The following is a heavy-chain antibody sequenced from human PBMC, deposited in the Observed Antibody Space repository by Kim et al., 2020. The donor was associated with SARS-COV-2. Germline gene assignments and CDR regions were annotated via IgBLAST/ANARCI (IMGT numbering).Heavy chain of an antibody. J-gene: IGHJ4*02. CDR2: IDPSDSYT. Sequence: GESLKISCKGSGYSFTSYWISWVRQMPGKGLEWMGRIDPSDSYTNYSPYFQGHVTISADKSISTAYLQWRSLKASDTAMYYCARHRYYYDSSGYYVSLVFYYWSQGNLDTVSS. CDR1: GYSFTSYW. CDR3: ARHRYYYDSSGYYVSLVFYY. V-gene: IGHV5-10-1*01. D-gene: IGHD3-22*01.